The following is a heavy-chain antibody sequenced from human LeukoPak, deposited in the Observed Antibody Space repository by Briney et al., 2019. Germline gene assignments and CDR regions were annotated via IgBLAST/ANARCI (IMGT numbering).Heavy chain of an antibody. Sequence: GGSQTLSCAASGFTFWRYAMSWMRGAPGKGVEWVSDISGGWGGTLYAHSVRGRLTIPRDNPKNTVSPEENRPRAEHRAVYYFAIVLGEKPYYYYGSDVWGQGTTVTVYS. D-gene: IGHD3-16*01. CDR2: ISGGWGGT. CDR1: GFTFWRYA. V-gene: IGHV3-23*01. J-gene: IGHJ6*02. CDR3: AIVLGEKPYYYYGSDV.